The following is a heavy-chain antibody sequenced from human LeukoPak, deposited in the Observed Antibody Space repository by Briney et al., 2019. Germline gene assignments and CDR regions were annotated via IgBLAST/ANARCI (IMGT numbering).Heavy chain of an antibody. Sequence: PGGSLRLPCAASGFTFSNYAMHWVRQAPGKGLEWVAIISYDGSKKYYADSVKGRFTISRDNSKNTLYLQMNSLRAEDTAVYYCAREATYFYDSSGSTHLLGDAFDIWGQGTMVTVAS. CDR1: GFTFSNYA. CDR3: AREATYFYDSSGSTHLLGDAFDI. D-gene: IGHD3-22*01. J-gene: IGHJ3*02. CDR2: ISYDGSKK. V-gene: IGHV3-30*04.